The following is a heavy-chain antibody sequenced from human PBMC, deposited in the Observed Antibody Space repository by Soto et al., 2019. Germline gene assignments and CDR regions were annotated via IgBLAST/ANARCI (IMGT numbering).Heavy chain of an antibody. CDR3: ARQPAYYDFWSGYTDY. J-gene: IGHJ4*02. D-gene: IGHD3-3*01. CDR2: IYYSGST. V-gene: IGHV4-39*01. CDR1: GGSISSSSYY. Sequence: SETLSLTCTVSGGSISSSSYYWGWIRQPPGKGLEWIGSIYYSGSTYYNPSLKSRVTISVDTSKNQFSLKLGSVTAADTAVYYCARQPAYYDFWSGYTDYWGQGTLVTVSS.